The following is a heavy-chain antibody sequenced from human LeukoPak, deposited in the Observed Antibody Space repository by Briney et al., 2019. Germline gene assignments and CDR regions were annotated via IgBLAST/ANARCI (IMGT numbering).Heavy chain of an antibody. CDR2: IGGSGEST. J-gene: IGHJ4*02. CDR3: AKDHRTYGTGIYRLPTIIFDY. V-gene: IGHV3-23*01. D-gene: IGHD3-10*01. CDR1: GFTFSNNA. Sequence: GGSLRLSCTSSGFTFSNNAMSWVRQAPGKGLEWVSSIGGSGESTYYGDSVKGRFTISRDNSRNTLYLQMNSLRAEDTALYYCAKDHRTYGTGIYRLPTIIFDYWGQGILLTVSS.